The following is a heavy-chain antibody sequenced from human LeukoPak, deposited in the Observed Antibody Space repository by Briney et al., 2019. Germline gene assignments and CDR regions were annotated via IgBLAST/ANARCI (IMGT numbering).Heavy chain of an antibody. CDR3: ARTGSWRYYYYMDV. CDR2: IYYSGST. V-gene: IGHV4-59*11. D-gene: IGHD6-13*01. J-gene: IGHJ6*03. CDR1: GGSISSHY. Sequence: SETLSLTCTVSGGSISSHYWSWIRQPPGKGLEWIGYIYYSGSTNYNPSLKSRVTISVDTSKNQCSLKLSSVTAADTAVYYCARTGSWRYYYYMDVWGKGTTVTVSS.